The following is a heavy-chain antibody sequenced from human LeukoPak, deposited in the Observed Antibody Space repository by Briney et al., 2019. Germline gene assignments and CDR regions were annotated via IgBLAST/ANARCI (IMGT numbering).Heavy chain of an antibody. J-gene: IGHJ5*02. CDR3: ARDQWFGELMGYNWSDP. CDR1: GGTFSSYA. Sequence: SVKVSCKASGGTFSSYAISSVRPAPGEGLEWMGGIIPIFGTANYAQTLQGSVTITTDESTSTAYMERSSLRCEDTTVYYCARDQWFGELMGYNWSDPWGQGTLVTVSS. V-gene: IGHV1-69*05. D-gene: IGHD3-10*01. CDR2: IIPIFGTA.